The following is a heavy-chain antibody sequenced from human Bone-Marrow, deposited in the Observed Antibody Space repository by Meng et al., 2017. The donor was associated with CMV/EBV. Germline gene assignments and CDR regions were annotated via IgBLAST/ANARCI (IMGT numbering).Heavy chain of an antibody. CDR3: AREDSSGYYYADYYYGMDV. CDR1: GYTFTSYY. CDR2: INPSGGST. Sequence: ASVKVSCKASGYTFTSYYMHWVRQAPGQGLEWMGIINPSGGSTSYAQKFQGRVTMTRDTSTSTVYMELSSLRSEDTAVYYCAREDSSGYYYADYYYGMDVWAQGTTVTVPS. J-gene: IGHJ6*02. V-gene: IGHV1-46*01. D-gene: IGHD3-22*01.